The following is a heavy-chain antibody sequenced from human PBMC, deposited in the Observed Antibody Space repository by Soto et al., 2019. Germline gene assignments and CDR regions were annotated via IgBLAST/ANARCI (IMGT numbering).Heavy chain of an antibody. Sequence: QVQLQESGPGLVKPSQTLSLTCTVSGGSISSGDYYWSWIRQHPGKGLEWIGYIYYSGSTYYNPSLKGRVNISVDPSKNPFSLKLSSVTAADTAVYYCARWWSGSRQGFDPWGQGTLVTVSS. CDR2: IYYSGST. V-gene: IGHV4-31*03. CDR1: GGSISSGDYY. CDR3: ARWWSGSRQGFDP. J-gene: IGHJ5*02. D-gene: IGHD3-3*01.